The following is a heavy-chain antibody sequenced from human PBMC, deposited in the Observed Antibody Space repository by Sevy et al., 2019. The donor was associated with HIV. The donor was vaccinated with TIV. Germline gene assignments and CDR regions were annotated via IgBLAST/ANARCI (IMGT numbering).Heavy chain of an antibody. CDR3: AKGGYSSSRRYYYYYMDV. CDR1: GFTFSSYG. J-gene: IGHJ6*03. V-gene: IGHV3-30*18. Sequence: GGSLRLSCAASGFTFSSYGMHWVRQAPGKGLEWVAVISYDGSNKYYADSVKGRFTISRDNSKNTLYLQMNSLRAEDTAVYYCAKGGYSSSRRYYYYYMDVWGKGTTVTVSS. D-gene: IGHD6-6*01. CDR2: ISYDGSNK.